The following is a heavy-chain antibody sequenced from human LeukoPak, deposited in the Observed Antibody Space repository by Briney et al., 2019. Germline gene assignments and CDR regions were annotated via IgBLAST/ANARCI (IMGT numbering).Heavy chain of an antibody. CDR2: INPNSGGT. J-gene: IGHJ4*02. V-gene: IGHV1-2*06. CDR1: GYTFTGYY. CDR3: ARGYYYDSSGQIT. D-gene: IGHD3-22*01. Sequence: ASVKVSCKASGYTFTGYYMHWVRQAPGQGLEWMGRINPNSGGTNYAQKFQGRVTMTRDTSISTAYMELSRPRSDDTAVYYCARGYYYDSSGQITWGQGTLVTVSS.